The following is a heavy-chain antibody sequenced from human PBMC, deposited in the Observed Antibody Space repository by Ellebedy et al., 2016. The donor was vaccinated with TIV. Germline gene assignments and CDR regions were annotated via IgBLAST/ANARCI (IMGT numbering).Heavy chain of an antibody. D-gene: IGHD2-15*01. CDR2: ANGDATIT. CDR3: SRGWSTPDS. V-gene: IGHV3-74*01. J-gene: IGHJ4*02. CDR1: GFTLSSFW. Sequence: PGGSLRLSCGASGFTLSSFWMHWVRQAPGKGLEWLSHANGDATITTSAESVKGRFTISRDNAQDTLFLQMNSLRAEDTAVYFCSRGWSTPDSWGQGTLVIVSS.